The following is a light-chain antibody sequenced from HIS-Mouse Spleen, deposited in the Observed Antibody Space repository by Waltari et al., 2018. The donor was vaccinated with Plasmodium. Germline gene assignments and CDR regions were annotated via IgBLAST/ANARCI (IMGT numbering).Light chain of an antibody. J-gene: IGKJ2*01. CDR1: QGISSY. CDR3: QQYYSFPYT. V-gene: IGKV1D-8*02. Sequence: AIWMTQSPSLPSASTGDRVTISCRISQGISSYLAWYQHKPGKAPEILIYAASTLQSGVPSRFSGSGSGTDFTLTISCLQSEDFATYYCQQYYSFPYTFGQGTKLEIK. CDR2: AAS.